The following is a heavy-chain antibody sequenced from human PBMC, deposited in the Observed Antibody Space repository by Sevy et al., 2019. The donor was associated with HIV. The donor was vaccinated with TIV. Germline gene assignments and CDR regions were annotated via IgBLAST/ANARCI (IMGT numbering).Heavy chain of an antibody. CDR3: AGENGGGRGDS. V-gene: IGHV4-59*08. CDR1: GGSITSLY. J-gene: IGHJ5*01. D-gene: IGHD3-16*01. Sequence: SETLSLTCTVSGGSITSLYWNWIRQPPGKGLEWIANIYYNGHINYNPSLKSRATLSLDTSKNQFSLRLSSVTAADTAMYYGAGENGGGRGDSWGQGTLVTVSS. CDR2: IYYNGHI.